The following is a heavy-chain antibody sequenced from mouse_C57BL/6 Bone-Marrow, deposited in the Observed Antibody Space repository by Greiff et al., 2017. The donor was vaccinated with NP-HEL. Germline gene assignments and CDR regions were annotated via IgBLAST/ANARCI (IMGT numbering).Heavy chain of an antibody. CDR2: INPNNGGT. D-gene: IGHD4-1*01. J-gene: IGHJ2*01. Sequence: EVKLQESGPELVKPGASVKMSCKASGYTFTDYNMHWVKQSHGKSLEWIGYINPNNGGTSYNQKFKGKATLTVNKSSSTAYMELRSLTSEDSAVYYCASNWVHFDYWGQGTTLTVSS. CDR1: GYTFTDYN. V-gene: IGHV1-22*01. CDR3: ASNWVHFDY.